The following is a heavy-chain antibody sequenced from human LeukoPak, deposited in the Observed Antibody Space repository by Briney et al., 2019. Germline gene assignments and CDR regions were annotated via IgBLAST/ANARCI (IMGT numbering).Heavy chain of an antibody. CDR1: GGSISNYY. D-gene: IGHD3-3*01. Sequence: SETLSLTCTVSGGSISNYYWSWIRQPPGKELEWIGYIYYTGSTNYNPSLKSRVTISADTSKKQFSLKLTSVVTAAKAVYYCARAQDGSGYRSPAFDSWGQGTLVTVSS. V-gene: IGHV4-59*01. CDR3: ARAQDGSGYRSPAFDS. CDR2: IYYTGST. J-gene: IGHJ4*02.